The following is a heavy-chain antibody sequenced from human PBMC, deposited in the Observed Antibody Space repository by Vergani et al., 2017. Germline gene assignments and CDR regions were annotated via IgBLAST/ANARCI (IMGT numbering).Heavy chain of an antibody. CDR1: GFTFSDYY. CDR3: ARDGVDIVATITLDY. V-gene: IGHV3-11*06. D-gene: IGHD5-12*01. CDR2: ISSSSSYT. J-gene: IGHJ4*02. Sequence: VQLLESGGGLVQPGGSLRLSCAASGFTFSDYYMSWIRQAPGKGLEWVSYISSSSSYTNYADSVKGRFTISRDNAKNSLYLQMNSLRAEDTAVYYCARDGVDIVATITLDYWGQGTLVTVSS.